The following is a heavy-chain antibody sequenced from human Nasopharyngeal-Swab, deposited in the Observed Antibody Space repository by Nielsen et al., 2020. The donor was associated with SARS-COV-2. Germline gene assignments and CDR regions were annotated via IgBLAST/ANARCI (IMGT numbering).Heavy chain of an antibody. V-gene: IGHV1-8*01. J-gene: IGHJ5*02. Sequence: ASVKVSCKASGYTFITYDINWVRQAPGQGIDWMGWMNPNSGNTGYAQKLQGRVTMTRNTSISTDYMELSSLISDDTAVYYCARSYSSGWLRGNWFDPWGQGTLVTVSS. CDR3: ARSYSSGWLRGNWFDP. CDR2: MNPNSGNT. D-gene: IGHD6-19*01. CDR1: GYTFITYD.